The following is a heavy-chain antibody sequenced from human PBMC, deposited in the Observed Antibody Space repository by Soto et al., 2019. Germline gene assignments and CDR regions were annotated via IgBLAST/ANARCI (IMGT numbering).Heavy chain of an antibody. CDR1: GYTFTSYG. CDR3: ARDHPLQIVVVVAATLDY. Sequence: ASVKVSCKASGYTFTSYGISWVRQAPGQGLEWMGWISAYNGNTNYAQKLQGRVTMTTGTSTSTAYMELRSLRSDDTAVYYCARDHPLQIVVVVAATLDYWGQGTLVTVSS. CDR2: ISAYNGNT. D-gene: IGHD2-15*01. J-gene: IGHJ4*02. V-gene: IGHV1-18*01.